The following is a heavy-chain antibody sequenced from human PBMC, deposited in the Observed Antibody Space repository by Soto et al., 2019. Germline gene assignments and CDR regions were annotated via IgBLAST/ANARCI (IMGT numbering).Heavy chain of an antibody. Sequence: GGSLRLSCAASGFTFSNAWMSWVRQGPGKGLEWLGRIRRKTDGGTTDYAAPVKGRFTISRDDSKNTLFLQMNSLKTEDTAVYYCIREVDCSSVSCSNNWFDPWGQGTLVTVSS. CDR2: IRRKTDGGTT. CDR3: IREVDCSSVSCSNNWFDP. CDR1: GFTFSNAW. J-gene: IGHJ5*02. V-gene: IGHV3-15*01. D-gene: IGHD2-2*01.